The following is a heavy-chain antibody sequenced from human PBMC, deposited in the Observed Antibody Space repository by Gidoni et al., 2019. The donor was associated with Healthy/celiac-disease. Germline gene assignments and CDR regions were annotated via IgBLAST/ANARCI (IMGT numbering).Heavy chain of an antibody. J-gene: IGHJ4*02. CDR1: GYSFTSYW. D-gene: IGHD6-19*01. V-gene: IGHV5-51*01. CDR2: IYPGDSDT. Sequence: EVQLVQSGAEVNKPGESLKISCKGSGYSFTSYWIGWVRQMPGKGLEWMGIIYPGDSDTRYSPSFQGQVTISADKSISTAYLQGSSLKASDTAMYYCARPSRGYSSGWEPFDYWGQGTLVTVSS. CDR3: ARPSRGYSSGWEPFDY.